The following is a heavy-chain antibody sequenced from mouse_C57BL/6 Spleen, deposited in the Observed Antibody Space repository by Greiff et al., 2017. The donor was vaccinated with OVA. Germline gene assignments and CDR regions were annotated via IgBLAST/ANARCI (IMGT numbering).Heavy chain of an antibody. V-gene: IGHV1-19*01. Sequence: VQLQQSGPVLVKPGASVKMSCKASGYTFTDYYMNWVKQSHGKSLEWIGVINPYNGGTSYNQKFKGKATLTVDKSSSTAYMELNSLTSEDSAVYYCARYGPYDYDGGNYAMDYWGQGTSVTVSS. D-gene: IGHD2-4*01. CDR3: ARYGPYDYDGGNYAMDY. CDR1: GYTFTDYY. J-gene: IGHJ4*01. CDR2: INPYNGGT.